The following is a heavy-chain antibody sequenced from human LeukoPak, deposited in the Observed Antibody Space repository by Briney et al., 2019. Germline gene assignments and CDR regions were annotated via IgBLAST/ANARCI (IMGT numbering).Heavy chain of an antibody. CDR1: GGSISSGSYY. CDR2: IYTSGST. J-gene: IGHJ2*01. CDR3: AAGSYRFLFFDP. V-gene: IGHV4-61*02. D-gene: IGHD1-26*01. Sequence: SETLSLTCTVSGGSISSGSYYWSWIRQPAGKGLEWIGRIYTSGSTNYNPSLKSRVTISVDTSKNQFSLKLSSVTAADTAVYFCAAGSYRFLFFDPRGRGPL.